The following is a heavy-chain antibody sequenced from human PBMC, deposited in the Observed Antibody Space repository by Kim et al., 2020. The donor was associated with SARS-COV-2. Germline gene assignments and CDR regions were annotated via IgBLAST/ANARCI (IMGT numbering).Heavy chain of an antibody. Sequence: GGSLRLSCAASGFTFSSYDMHWVRQATGKGLEWVSAIGTAGDTYYPGSVKGRFTISRENAKNSLYLQMNSLRAGDTAVYYCASGVLLAGIGYYGMDVWGQGTTVTVSS. CDR2: IGTAGDT. CDR3: ASGVLLAGIGYYGMDV. D-gene: IGHD2-2*02. CDR1: GFTFSSYD. V-gene: IGHV3-13*01. J-gene: IGHJ6*02.